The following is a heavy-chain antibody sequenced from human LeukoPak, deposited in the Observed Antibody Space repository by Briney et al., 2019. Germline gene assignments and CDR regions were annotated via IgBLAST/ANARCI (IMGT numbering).Heavy chain of an antibody. J-gene: IGHJ3*02. D-gene: IGHD3-22*01. Sequence: SETLSLTCTDSGGSISSYYWSWIRQPPGKGLEWIGYIYYSGSTNYNPSLKSRVTISVDTSKNQFSLKLSSVTAADTAVCYCARGGPYYYDSSGYYYVARVAFDIWGQGTMVTVSS. CDR3: ARGGPYYYDSSGYYYVARVAFDI. CDR1: GGSISSYY. V-gene: IGHV4-59*01. CDR2: IYYSGST.